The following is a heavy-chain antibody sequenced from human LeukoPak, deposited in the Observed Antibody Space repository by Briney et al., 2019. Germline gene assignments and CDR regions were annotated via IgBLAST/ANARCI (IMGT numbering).Heavy chain of an antibody. CDR2: FIPILGIA. CDR1: GGTFSSYA. V-gene: IGHV1-69*04. CDR3: ARDFHPHYYDSSGYYGAFDI. D-gene: IGHD3-22*01. Sequence: GSSVKVSCKASGGTFSSYAISWVRQAPGQGLGWMGRFIPILGIANYAQKFQGRVTITADKSTSTDYMELSSLRSEDTAVYYCARDFHPHYYDSSGYYGAFDIWGQGTMVTVSS. J-gene: IGHJ3*02.